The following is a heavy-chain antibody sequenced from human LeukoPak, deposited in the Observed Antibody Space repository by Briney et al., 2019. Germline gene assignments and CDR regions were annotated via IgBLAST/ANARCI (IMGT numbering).Heavy chain of an antibody. CDR3: AKDRREWNYFDY. J-gene: IGHJ4*02. Sequence: GGSLRLSCAASGFTVSTNYMSWVRQAPGKGLEWVSTIIDSGGSTYYADSVKGRFTISRDNSKNTLFLQMNSLRAEDTAVYYCAKDRREWNYFDYWGQGTLVTVPS. D-gene: IGHD2-8*01. CDR2: IIDSGGST. V-gene: IGHV3-23*01. CDR1: GFTVSTNY.